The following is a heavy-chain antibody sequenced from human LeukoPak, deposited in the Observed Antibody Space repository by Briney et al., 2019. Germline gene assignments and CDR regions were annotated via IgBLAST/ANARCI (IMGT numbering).Heavy chain of an antibody. D-gene: IGHD3-22*01. CDR2: ISYDGSNK. CDR3: ANARDSSGYYGY. Sequence: GGSLRLSCAASGFTFSSYGMHWVRQAPGKGLEWVAVISYDGSNKYYADSVKGRFTISRDNSKNTLYLQMNSLRAEDTAVYYCANARDSSGYYGYWGQGTLVTVSS. CDR1: GFTFSSYG. V-gene: IGHV3-30*18. J-gene: IGHJ4*02.